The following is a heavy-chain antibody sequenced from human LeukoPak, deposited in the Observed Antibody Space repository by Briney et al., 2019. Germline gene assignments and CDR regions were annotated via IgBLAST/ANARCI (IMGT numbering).Heavy chain of an antibody. Sequence: GGSLRLSCAASGFTFSGFSMSWVRQSPTKGLEWVANIKQDGSERYYVDSVKGRFTISRDNSKNTLYLQMNSLRVEDTAIYYCAKEYYYDGSGYSPRFDYWGQGILVTVSS. D-gene: IGHD3-22*01. CDR1: GFTFSGFS. CDR3: AKEYYYDGSGYSPRFDY. J-gene: IGHJ4*02. V-gene: IGHV3-7*03. CDR2: IKQDGSER.